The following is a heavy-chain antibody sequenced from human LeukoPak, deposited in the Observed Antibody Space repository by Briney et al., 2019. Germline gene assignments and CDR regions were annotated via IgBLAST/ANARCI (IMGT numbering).Heavy chain of an antibody. CDR3: ARAHMITSYYYYYYMDV. CDR1: GGSISSGSYY. D-gene: IGHD3-16*01. Sequence: SETLSLTCTVSGGSISSGSYYWGWIRQPPGKGLEWIGYIYYSGSTNYNPSLKSRVTISVDTSKNQFSLKLSSVTAADTAVYYCARAHMITSYYYYYYMDVWGKGTTVTVSS. V-gene: IGHV4-61*01. J-gene: IGHJ6*03. CDR2: IYYSGST.